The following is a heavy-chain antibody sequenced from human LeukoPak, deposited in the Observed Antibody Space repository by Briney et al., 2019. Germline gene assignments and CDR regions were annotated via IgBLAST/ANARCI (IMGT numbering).Heavy chain of an antibody. D-gene: IGHD3-16*01. V-gene: IGHV4-34*01. Sequence: SETLSLTCTVSGGSISGYYWSWIRQPPGKGLEWIGEINHSGSTNYNPSLESRVTISVDTSKNQFSLKLSSVTAADTAVYYCARGPVLALDDNWFDPWGQGTLVTVSS. CDR3: ARGPVLALDDNWFDP. CDR1: GGSISGYY. J-gene: IGHJ5*02. CDR2: INHSGST.